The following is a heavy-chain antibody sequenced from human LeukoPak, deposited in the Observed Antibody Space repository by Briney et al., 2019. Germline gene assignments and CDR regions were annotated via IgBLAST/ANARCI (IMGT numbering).Heavy chain of an antibody. D-gene: IGHD3-9*01. J-gene: IGHJ4*02. CDR2: IYYSGST. CDR1: GGSISSYY. V-gene: IGHV4-59*12. Sequence: PSETLSLTCTVSGGSISSYYWSWIRQPPGKGLVWIGYIYYSGSTNYNPSLKSRVTISVDKSKNQFSLKLTSVTAADTALYYCARGGLRFFEQDYWGQGTLVTVSS. CDR3: ARGGLRFFEQDY.